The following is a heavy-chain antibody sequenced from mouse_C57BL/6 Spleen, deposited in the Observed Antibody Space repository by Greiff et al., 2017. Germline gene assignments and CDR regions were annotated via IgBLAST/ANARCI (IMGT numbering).Heavy chain of an antibody. V-gene: IGHV3-6*01. D-gene: IGHD1-1*01. J-gene: IGHJ1*03. CDR3: ACITTVVEPYFDV. CDR2: ISYDGSN. CDR1: GYSITSGYY. Sequence: VQLKESGPGLVKPSQSLSLTCSVTGYSITSGYYWNWIRQFPGNKLEWMGYISYDGSNNYNPSLKNRISITRDTSKNQFFMKLISVTTEDTATYYGACITTVVEPYFDVWGTGTTVTVSS.